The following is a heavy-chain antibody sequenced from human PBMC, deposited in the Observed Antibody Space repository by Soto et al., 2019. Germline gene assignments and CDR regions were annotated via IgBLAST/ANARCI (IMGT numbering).Heavy chain of an antibody. Sequence: PSETLSLTCTVSGGSISSYYWCWTRQPAGKGLEWIGRFYPTGKTNYNPSLQSRLTMSADTSRNQFSLNLTSVTAADTAVYYCARCGLHYGMVVWGQGATSTVSS. CDR1: GGSISSYY. J-gene: IGHJ6*02. V-gene: IGHV4-4*07. CDR2: FYPTGKT. CDR3: ARCGLHYGMVV.